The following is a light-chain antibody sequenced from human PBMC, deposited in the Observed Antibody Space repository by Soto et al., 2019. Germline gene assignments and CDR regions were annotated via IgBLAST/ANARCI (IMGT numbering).Light chain of an antibody. CDR3: LQHNTHPLS. V-gene: IGKV1-17*03. CDR1: QGISHY. CDR2: GAS. Sequence: PMSLSPSAMSASVGDRVTITGRASQGISHYLAWFQQRPGQVPKRLIYGASTLHSGVPSRFSGSGSGTEFTLTISSLQPEDFGTYYCLQHNTHPLSFGGGTKVDIK. J-gene: IGKJ4*01.